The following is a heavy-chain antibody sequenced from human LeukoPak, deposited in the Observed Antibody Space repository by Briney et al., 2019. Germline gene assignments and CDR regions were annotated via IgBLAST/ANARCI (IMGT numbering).Heavy chain of an antibody. V-gene: IGHV1-46*01. D-gene: IGHD3-22*01. CDR1: GYTFTSYY. CDR2: INPSGGST. Sequence: ASVKVSCKASGYTFTSYYMHWVRQAPGQGLEWMGIINPSGGSTSYAQKFQGRVTMTRDTSTSTVYMELSSLRSEDTAVYYCARGPYDSSGYPDAFDIWGQGIMVTVSS. CDR3: ARGPYDSSGYPDAFDI. J-gene: IGHJ3*02.